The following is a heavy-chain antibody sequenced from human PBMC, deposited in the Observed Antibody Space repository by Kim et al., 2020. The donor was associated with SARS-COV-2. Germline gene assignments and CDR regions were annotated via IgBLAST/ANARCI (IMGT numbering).Heavy chain of an antibody. J-gene: IGHJ6*02. V-gene: IGHV3-15*01. Sequence: GGSLRLSCAASGFTFSNAWMSWVRQAPGKGLEWVGCINSKTDGGITDYAAPVKVSFTISRDDSKNTLYLQMNSLKTEDTAVYYCTTDEPDYYGMDVWGQGTTVTVSS. CDR3: TTDEPDYYGMDV. CDR2: INSKTDGGIT. CDR1: GFTFSNAW.